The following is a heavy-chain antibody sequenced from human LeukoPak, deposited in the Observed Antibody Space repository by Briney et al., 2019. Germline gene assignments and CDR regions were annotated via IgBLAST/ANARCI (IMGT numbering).Heavy chain of an antibody. CDR2: ISGSGGST. V-gene: IGHV3-23*01. D-gene: IGHD3-22*01. J-gene: IGHJ4*02. CDR3: AIPSSYDGSRYYHAY. Sequence: GGSLRLSCAASGFTFSSYAMSWVPQAPGKGLEWVSAISGSGGSTYYADSVKGRFTISRDNSKNTLYLQMNSLRADDTAVYYCAIPSSYDGSRYYHAYWGQGTLVSVSS. CDR1: GFTFSSYA.